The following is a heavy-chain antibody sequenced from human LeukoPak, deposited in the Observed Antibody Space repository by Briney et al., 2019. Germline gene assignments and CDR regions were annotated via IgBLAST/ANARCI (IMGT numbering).Heavy chain of an antibody. CDR3: ARRGSSRRHPSDI. V-gene: IGHV1-46*01. J-gene: IGHJ3*02. CDR2: INPSGGST. Sequence: ASVKVSCKASGYTFTSYYMHWVRQAPGQGLEWMGIINPSGGSTSYAQKFQGRVTMTRDTSKNQFSLKLSSVAAADTAVYYCARRGSSRRHPSDIWGQGTMVTVSS. CDR1: GYTFTSYY. D-gene: IGHD2-2*01.